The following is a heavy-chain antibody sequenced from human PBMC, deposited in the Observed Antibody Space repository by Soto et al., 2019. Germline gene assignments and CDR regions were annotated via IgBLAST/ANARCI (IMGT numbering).Heavy chain of an antibody. CDR2: INSIGSTT. D-gene: IGHD6-13*01. Sequence: ESGGGLVQPGGSLRLSCAASGFTFSTYAMSWVRQAPGKGLEWVSTINSIGSTTYYADSVKGRVTISRDNSKNTLYLQMNSLRAEDTAVYYCAKRSGAAAGGRPLFDYWGQGTLVTVSS. CDR3: AKRSGAAAGGRPLFDY. V-gene: IGHV3-23*01. J-gene: IGHJ4*02. CDR1: GFTFSTYA.